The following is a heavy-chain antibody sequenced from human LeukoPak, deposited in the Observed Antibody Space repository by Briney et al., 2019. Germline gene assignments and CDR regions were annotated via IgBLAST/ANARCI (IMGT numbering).Heavy chain of an antibody. Sequence: GGSLRLSCAASGFTFSTYAMSWVRQAPGKGLEWVSTISGRGGSTYYAGSVKGRFTISRDNSKNTLYLQMNSLRADDTAVYYCAKNSNSKPDNWGQGTLVTVSS. V-gene: IGHV3-23*01. D-gene: IGHD4-23*01. CDR3: AKNSNSKPDN. J-gene: IGHJ4*02. CDR2: ISGRGGST. CDR1: GFTFSTYA.